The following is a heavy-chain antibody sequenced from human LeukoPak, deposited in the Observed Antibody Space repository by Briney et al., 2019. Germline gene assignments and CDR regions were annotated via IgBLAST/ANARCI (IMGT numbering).Heavy chain of an antibody. CDR3: ARARSGPYGSGSLDAFDI. D-gene: IGHD3-10*01. CDR2: FDPEDGET. Sequence: WASVKVSCKVSGYTLTELSMHWVRQAPGKGLEWMGGFDPEDGETIYAQKFQGRVTITADTSTSTAYMQLSSLRSEDTAVYYCARARSGPYGSGSLDAFDIWGQGTMVTVSS. CDR1: GYTLTELS. V-gene: IGHV1-24*01. J-gene: IGHJ3*02.